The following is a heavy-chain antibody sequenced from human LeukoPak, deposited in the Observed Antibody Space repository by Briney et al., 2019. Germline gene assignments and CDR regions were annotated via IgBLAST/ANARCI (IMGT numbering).Heavy chain of an antibody. V-gene: IGHV1-8*01. CDR2: MSPNSGNT. J-gene: IGHJ5*02. D-gene: IGHD6-13*01. Sequence: ASVKVSCKASGYTFISYDINWVRQATGQGVEWMGWMSPNSGNTDYAQKFQGRVTMTRTTSISTAYMELSSLRSEDTAVYYCARLLEQQLGRGNWFDPWGQGTPVTVSS. CDR3: ARLLEQQLGRGNWFDP. CDR1: GYTFISYD.